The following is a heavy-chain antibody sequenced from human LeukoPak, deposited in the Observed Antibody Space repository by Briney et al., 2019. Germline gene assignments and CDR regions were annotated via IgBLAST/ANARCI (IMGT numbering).Heavy chain of an antibody. CDR2: IVPVFKTP. V-gene: IGHV1-69*05. CDR1: GGTFSRYV. CDR3: ARGGDRFDY. Sequence: ASVKVSCKTSGGTFSRYVISWVRQAPGQGLEWMGSIVPVFKTPTYAQKFQGRVTFSTGESTSTAYVEVSSLRSEDTAFYYCARGGDRFDYWGQGTLVTVSS. J-gene: IGHJ4*02. D-gene: IGHD2-21*01.